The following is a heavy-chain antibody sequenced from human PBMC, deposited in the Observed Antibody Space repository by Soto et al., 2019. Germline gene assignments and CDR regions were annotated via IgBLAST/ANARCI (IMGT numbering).Heavy chain of an antibody. CDR2: ISYDGSNE. CDR3: AAGIAAAGVKWYFDL. J-gene: IGHJ2*01. Sequence: PGGSLRLSCAASGFTFSTYGMHWVRQAPGKGLEWVAVISYDGSNEYYADSVKGRFTISRDNSKNTLYLQMNSLRAEDTAVYYCAAGIAAAGVKWYFDLWGRGTLVTVSS. D-gene: IGHD6-13*01. V-gene: IGHV3-30*03. CDR1: GFTFSTYG.